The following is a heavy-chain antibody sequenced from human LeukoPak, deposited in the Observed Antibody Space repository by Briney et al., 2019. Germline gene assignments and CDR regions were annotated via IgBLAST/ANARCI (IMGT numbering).Heavy chain of an antibody. D-gene: IGHD6-13*01. CDR2: INPNSGGT. V-gene: IGHV1-2*02. Sequence: GASVKVSCKASGYXFTGYYIYWVRQAPGQGLEWMGWINPNSGGTNYAQKFQGRVTMTREMSISTAYMELSRLRSDDTAVYYCARGQQLASNWGQGTLVTVSS. CDR1: GYXFTGYY. CDR3: ARGQQLASN. J-gene: IGHJ4*02.